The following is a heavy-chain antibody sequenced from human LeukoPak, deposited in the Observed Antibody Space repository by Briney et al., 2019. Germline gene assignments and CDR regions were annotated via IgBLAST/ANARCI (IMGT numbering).Heavy chain of an antibody. Sequence: GGSLRLSCAASGFTFRSYAMSWVRQAPGKGLEWVSTLSGSGGSTYYADSVKGRFTISRDNSKNTLYLQMNSLRAEDTVVYYCARDGYCSGANCYRDWFDPWGQGTLVTVSS. CDR1: GFTFRSYA. J-gene: IGHJ5*02. V-gene: IGHV3-23*01. CDR2: LSGSGGST. CDR3: ARDGYCSGANCYRDWFDP. D-gene: IGHD2-15*01.